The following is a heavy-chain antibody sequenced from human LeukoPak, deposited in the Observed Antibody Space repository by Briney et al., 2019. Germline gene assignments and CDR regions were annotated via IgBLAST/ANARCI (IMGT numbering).Heavy chain of an antibody. CDR3: ARGGDYSNYDWYFDL. J-gene: IGHJ2*01. CDR1: GYTFTSYG. Sequence: GASVKVSCKASGYTFTSYGISWVRQAPGQGLEWMGWISAYNGNTNYAQKLQGRVTMTTDTSTSTAYMELSSLRSEGTAVYYCARGGDYSNYDWYFDLWGRGTLVTVSS. D-gene: IGHD4-11*01. CDR2: ISAYNGNT. V-gene: IGHV1-18*01.